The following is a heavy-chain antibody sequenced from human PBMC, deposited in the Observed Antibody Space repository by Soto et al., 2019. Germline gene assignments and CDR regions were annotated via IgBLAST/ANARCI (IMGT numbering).Heavy chain of an antibody. V-gene: IGHV1-8*01. J-gene: IGHJ6*02. Sequence: SVKVSFKASGYTFTSYDINWVRQATVQGLEWMGWMNPNSGNTGYAQKFQGRVTMTRNTSISTAYMELSSLRSEDTAVYYCARFRLYCNNGVCYPYYYYGMDVWGQGTTVTVYS. D-gene: IGHD2-8*01. CDR1: GYTFTSYD. CDR2: MNPNSGNT. CDR3: ARFRLYCNNGVCYPYYYYGMDV.